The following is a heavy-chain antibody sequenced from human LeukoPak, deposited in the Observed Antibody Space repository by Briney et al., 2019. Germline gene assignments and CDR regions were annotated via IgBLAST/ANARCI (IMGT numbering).Heavy chain of an antibody. Sequence: SQTLSLTCAISGDSVSSNSAAWNWIRQSPSRGLEWLGRTYYRSKWYSEYAVSVKSRISINPDTSKNRFSLHLNSVTPEDTAVYYCASAHGYIDYWGQGTLVTVSS. V-gene: IGHV6-1*01. CDR1: GDSVSSNSAA. D-gene: IGHD5-18*01. CDR3: ASAHGYIDY. CDR2: TYYRSKWYS. J-gene: IGHJ4*02.